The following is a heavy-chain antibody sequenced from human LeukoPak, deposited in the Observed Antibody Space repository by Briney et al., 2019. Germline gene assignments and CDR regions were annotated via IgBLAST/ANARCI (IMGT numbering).Heavy chain of an antibody. CDR3: VRDMQEDGFMDV. CDR1: GGSISSSSYY. CDR2: IYYSRTT. Sequence: PSETLSLTCTVSGGSISSSSYYWGWIRQPPGKGLEWIGSIYYSRTTYYSPSLKSRVTISVDMFLNQLSLKLSSVTAADTAVYYCVRDMQEDGFMDVWGKGTTVTVSS. J-gene: IGHJ6*03. V-gene: IGHV4-39*07. D-gene: IGHD5-24*01.